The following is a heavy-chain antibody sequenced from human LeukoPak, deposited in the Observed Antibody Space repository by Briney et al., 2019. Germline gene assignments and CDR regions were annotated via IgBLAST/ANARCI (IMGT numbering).Heavy chain of an antibody. J-gene: IGHJ5*02. CDR3: ARDRTYWDSSSGKWFDP. CDR2: IYHSGST. V-gene: IGHV4-4*02. D-gene: IGHD6-13*01. Sequence: SETLSLTCAVSGGSISSSNWWSWVRQPPGKGLEWIGEIYHSGSTNYNPSLKSRVTISVDKSKNQFSLKLSSVTAADTAVYYCARDRTYWDSSSGKWFDPWGQGTLVTVSS. CDR1: GGSISSSNW.